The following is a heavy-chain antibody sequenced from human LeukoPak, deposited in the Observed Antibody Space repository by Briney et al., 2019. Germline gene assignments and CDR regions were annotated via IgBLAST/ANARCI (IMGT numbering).Heavy chain of an antibody. J-gene: IGHJ4*02. Sequence: SETLSLTCTVSGGSVSSGSYYWSWIRQPPGKGLEWIGYIYCSGSTNYNPSLKSRVTISVDTSKNQFSLKLSSVTAADTAVYYCASGLGYCSGGSCSYYFDYWGQGTLVTVSS. CDR3: ASGLGYCSGGSCSYYFDY. CDR1: GGSVSSGSYY. D-gene: IGHD2-15*01. V-gene: IGHV4-61*01. CDR2: IYCSGST.